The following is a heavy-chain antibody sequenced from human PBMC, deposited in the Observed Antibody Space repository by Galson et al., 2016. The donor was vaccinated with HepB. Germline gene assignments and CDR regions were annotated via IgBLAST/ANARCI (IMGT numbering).Heavy chain of an antibody. J-gene: IGHJ4*02. CDR2: IFHDGSEL. CDR3: VQDSDTGWSCPHY. Sequence: SLRLSCAGSGFNFKNYGMHWVRQAPGKGLEWVAVIFHDGSELYYADSVKGRFTISRDNSKNTVDLQMNSLRVEDTAVYSCVQDSDTGWSCPHYWGQGSLVTVSS. D-gene: IGHD2-15*01. CDR1: GFNFKNYG. V-gene: IGHV3-33*06.